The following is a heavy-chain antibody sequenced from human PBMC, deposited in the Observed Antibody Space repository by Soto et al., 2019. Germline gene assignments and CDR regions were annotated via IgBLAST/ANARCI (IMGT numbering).Heavy chain of an antibody. CDR2: ISGSGGST. D-gene: IGHD3-3*01. Sequence: PVGSLRLSCAASGFTFSSYAMSWVRQAPGKGLEWVSAISGSGGSTYYADSVKGRFTISRDNSKNTLYLQMNSLKTEDTAVYYCGRSFLSGPDYWGQGTLVTVSS. V-gene: IGHV3-23*01. J-gene: IGHJ4*02. CDR3: GRSFLSGPDY. CDR1: GFTFSSYA.